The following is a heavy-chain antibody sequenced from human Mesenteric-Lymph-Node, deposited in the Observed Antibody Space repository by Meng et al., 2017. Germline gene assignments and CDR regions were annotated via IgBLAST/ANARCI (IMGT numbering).Heavy chain of an antibody. J-gene: IGHJ4*02. CDR1: GGSFSGYY. CDR3: ARNVPGTSAYYD. V-gene: IGHV4-34*11. D-gene: IGHD3-22*01. CDR2: IYYSGST. Sequence: GQRQQWGAGLLKPSETLSLTCAVYGGSFSGYYWSWIRQPPGKGLEWIGYIYYSGSTSYNPSLKSRVTMSVDTSKNQFSLNLNSVTAVDTAVYYCARNVPGTSAYYDWGQGTLVTVSS.